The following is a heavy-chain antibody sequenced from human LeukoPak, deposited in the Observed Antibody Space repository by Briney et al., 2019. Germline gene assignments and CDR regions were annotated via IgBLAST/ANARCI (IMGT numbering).Heavy chain of an antibody. V-gene: IGHV3-30*02. CDR3: AKAPVTSCRGAYCYPFDS. Sequence: GGSLRLSCVASGFTFSSYGMHWVRQAPGKGLEWVAFIRYDGSNKYYADSVKGRFTISRDNSKNTLYLQMNSLRAEDAAVYFCAKAPVTSCRGAYCYPFDSWGQGTLVTVSS. CDR1: GFTFSSYG. D-gene: IGHD2-21*01. J-gene: IGHJ4*02. CDR2: IRYDGSNK.